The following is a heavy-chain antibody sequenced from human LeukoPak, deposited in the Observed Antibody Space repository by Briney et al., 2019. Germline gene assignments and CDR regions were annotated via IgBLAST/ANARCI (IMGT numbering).Heavy chain of an antibody. V-gene: IGHV1-69*04. Sequence: ASVKVSCKASGGTFSSYAISWVRQAPGQGLEWMGRIIPIFGIANYAQKFQGRVTITADKSTSTAYMELSRLRSEDTAVYYCARGGSPPYYYGMEVWGQGTTVTVSS. CDR3: ARGGSPPYYYGMEV. CDR2: IIPIFGIA. D-gene: IGHD1-26*01. CDR1: GGTFSSYA. J-gene: IGHJ6*02.